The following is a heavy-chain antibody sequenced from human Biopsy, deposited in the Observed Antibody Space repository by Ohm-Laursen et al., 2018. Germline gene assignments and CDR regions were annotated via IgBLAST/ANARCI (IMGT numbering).Heavy chain of an antibody. Sequence: DTLSLTCAVSGYSISSDYRWGWTRQAPGKTLEWLGNIFKDGNTHYNPSLRSRLIISIDTSKNQFSLMMTSVSGADTAVYFCARVGSGWAPFDKWGPGTLVTVSS. CDR3: ARVGSGWAPFDK. J-gene: IGHJ4*02. CDR2: IFKDGNT. V-gene: IGHV4-28*03. CDR1: GYSISSDYR. D-gene: IGHD6-19*01.